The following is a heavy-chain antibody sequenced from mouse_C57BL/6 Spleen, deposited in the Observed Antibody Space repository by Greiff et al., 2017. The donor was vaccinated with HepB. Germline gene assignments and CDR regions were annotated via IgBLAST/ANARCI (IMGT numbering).Heavy chain of an antibody. CDR3: TRSGDYDAWFAY. CDR2: IYPGNSDT. CDR1: GYTFTSYW. D-gene: IGHD2-4*01. J-gene: IGHJ3*01. V-gene: IGHV1-5*01. Sequence: EVQLQQSGTVLARPGASVKMSCKTSGYTFTSYWMHWVKQRPGQGLEWIGAIYPGNSDTSYNQKFKGKAKLTAVTSASTANMELSSLTNEDSAVYYCTRSGDYDAWFAYWGQGTLVTVSA.